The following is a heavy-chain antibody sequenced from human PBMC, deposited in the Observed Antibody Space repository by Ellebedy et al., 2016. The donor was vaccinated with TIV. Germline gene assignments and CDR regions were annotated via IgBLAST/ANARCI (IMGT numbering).Heavy chain of an antibody. V-gene: IGHV3-53*01. CDR1: GFDVSDCY. Sequence: GESLKISCAASGFDVSDCYMPWVRQAPGTRLESVSVIYSRGSTSLADTVNGRFTISRDNSLNTVFLQMANVRAGDTAMYYCERSLETRRALFYFDYWGLGTMVTVSS. J-gene: IGHJ4*02. CDR3: ERSLETRRALFYFDY. CDR2: IYSRGST. D-gene: IGHD5-24*01.